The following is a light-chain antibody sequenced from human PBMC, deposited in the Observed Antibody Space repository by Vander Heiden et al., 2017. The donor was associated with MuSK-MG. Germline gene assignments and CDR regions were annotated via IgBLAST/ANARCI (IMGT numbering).Light chain of an antibody. J-gene: IGKJ5*01. V-gene: IGKV1-33*01. CDR3: QQYDNLLIT. Sequence: DIQMTQSPSSLSASVGDRVTITCQASQDITNYLNWYQQKPGKAPKLLIYDASNLETGVPSRFSGSGSGTDFTFTISSLQPEDIATYYCQQYDNLLITFAHGTRLEIK. CDR2: DAS. CDR1: QDITNY.